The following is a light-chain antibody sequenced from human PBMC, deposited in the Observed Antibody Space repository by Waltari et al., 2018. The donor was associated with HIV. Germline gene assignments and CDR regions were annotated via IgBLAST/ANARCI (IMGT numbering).Light chain of an antibody. V-gene: IGLV3-21*02. CDR3: QVWDPNDDWV. J-gene: IGLJ3*02. CDR2: DHN. Sequence: YVLTQPPSVSVVPGQTATVACIGHKIGTKDVHWYRQRPGQAPEVVVHDHNDRPSEIPVRISGSKSGDMATLRIENVESDDEAVYSCQVWDPNDDWVFGGGTKLTVL. CDR1: KIGTKD.